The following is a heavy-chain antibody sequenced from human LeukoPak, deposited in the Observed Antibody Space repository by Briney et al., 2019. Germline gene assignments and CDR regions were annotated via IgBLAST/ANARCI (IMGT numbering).Heavy chain of an antibody. CDR3: VRYCSSTSCYLGEAEYFQH. J-gene: IGHJ1*01. D-gene: IGHD2-2*01. CDR2: VSTDETNI. Sequence: GGSLGLSCAASGFIFSDYYMTWVRQAPGKGLEWLSYVSTDETNILYADSVKGRFTISRDNAKNSLYLQMNSLRADDTAVYFCVRYCSSTSCYLGEAEYFQHWGQGTLVTVSS. V-gene: IGHV3-11*01. CDR1: GFIFSDYY.